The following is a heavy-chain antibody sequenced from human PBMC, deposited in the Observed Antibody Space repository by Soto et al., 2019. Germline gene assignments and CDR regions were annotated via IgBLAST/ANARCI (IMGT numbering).Heavy chain of an antibody. CDR2: IDPSDSYT. CDR1: GYRFTSYW. CDR3: ASPGGYSYGAYYGMDV. J-gene: IGHJ6*02. Sequence: GDSLRISCQVSGYRFTSYWIIWVRQMPGKGLEWMGSIDPSDSYTNYSPSFQGHVTISADKSISTAYLQWSSLKASDTAMYYCASPGGYSYGAYYGMDVWGQGTTVNVS. V-gene: IGHV5-10-1*01. D-gene: IGHD5-18*01.